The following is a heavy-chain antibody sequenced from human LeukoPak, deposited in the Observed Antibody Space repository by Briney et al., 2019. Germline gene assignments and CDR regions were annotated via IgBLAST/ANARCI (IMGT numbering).Heavy chain of an antibody. J-gene: IGHJ4*02. V-gene: IGHV1-46*03. D-gene: IGHD6-13*01. CDR2: INPSGGST. CDR3: ANSRGGDIAAAGSPFDY. Sequence: ASVKVSCKASGYTFTSYYMHWVRQAPGQGLEWMGIINPSGGSTSYAQKFQGRVTMTRDTSTSTVYMELSSLRSEDTAVYYCANSRGGDIAAAGSPFDYWGQGTLVTVSS. CDR1: GYTFTSYY.